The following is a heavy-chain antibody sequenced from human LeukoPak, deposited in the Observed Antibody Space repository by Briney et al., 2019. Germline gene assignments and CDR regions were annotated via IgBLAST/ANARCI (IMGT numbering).Heavy chain of an antibody. CDR2: MYTSGST. J-gene: IGHJ4*02. V-gene: IGHV4-61*02. CDR1: GGSVNSGTYY. CDR3: ARGEKGSSSGSINY. Sequence: SQTLSLTCTVSGGSVNSGTYYWSWIRQPAGKGLEWIGRMYTSGSTNYNPSLESRVTISVDTSKNQFSLKLSSVTAADTAVYYCARGEKGSSSGSINYWGQGTLVTVSS. D-gene: IGHD6-6*01.